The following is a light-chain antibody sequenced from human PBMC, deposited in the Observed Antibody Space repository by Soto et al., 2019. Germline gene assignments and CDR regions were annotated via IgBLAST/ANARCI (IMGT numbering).Light chain of an antibody. CDR3: QQYDNLPLT. CDR2: DAS. J-gene: IGKJ4*01. Sequence: QMPQSKSSLFASVGDRVTITCQASQDISNYLNWYQQKPGKAPKLLIYDASNLETGVPSRFSGSGSGTDFTFTISSLQPEDIATYYCQQYDNLPLTCGGGTKV. CDR1: QDISNY. V-gene: IGKV1-33*01.